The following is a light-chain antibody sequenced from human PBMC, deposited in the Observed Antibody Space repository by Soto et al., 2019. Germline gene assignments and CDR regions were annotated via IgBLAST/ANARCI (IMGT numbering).Light chain of an antibody. CDR1: SSDVGGYNY. CDR2: EVS. J-gene: IGLJ1*01. V-gene: IGLV2-14*01. CDR3: SSYTSSSPKV. Sequence: QSALTQPASVSGSPGQSITISCTGTSSDVGGYNYVSWYQQHPGKAPKLMIYEVSTRPSGVSNHFSGSKSGNTASLTISGLQAEDEADYYCSSYTSSSPKVFGTGTQLTVL.